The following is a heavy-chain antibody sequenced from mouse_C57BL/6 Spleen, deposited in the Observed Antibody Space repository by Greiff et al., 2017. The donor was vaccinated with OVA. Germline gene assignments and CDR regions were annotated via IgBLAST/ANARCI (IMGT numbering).Heavy chain of an antibody. CDR3: ARYYDYYGYAMDY. V-gene: IGHV1-54*01. J-gene: IGHJ4*01. CDR2: INPGSGGT. D-gene: IGHD2-4*01. Sequence: QVQLQQSGAELVRPGTSVKVSCKASGYAFTNYLIEWVKQRPGQGLEWIGVINPGSGGTNYNEKFKGKATLTADKSSSTAYMQLSSLTSEDSAVYFCARYYDYYGYAMDYWGQGTSVTVSS. CDR1: GYAFTNYL.